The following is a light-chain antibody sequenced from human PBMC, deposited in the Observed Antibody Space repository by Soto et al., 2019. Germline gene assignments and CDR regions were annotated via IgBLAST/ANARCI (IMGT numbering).Light chain of an antibody. Sequence: EIVLTQSPATLSLSPGERATFSCRASQSVSSYLAWYQQKPGQAPRLLIYDASNRATGIPARFSGSGSVTDFTLTSSSLEPEDFAVYYCQQRSNWLITFGQGTRLEIK. CDR1: QSVSSY. CDR2: DAS. V-gene: IGKV3-11*01. CDR3: QQRSNWLIT. J-gene: IGKJ5*01.